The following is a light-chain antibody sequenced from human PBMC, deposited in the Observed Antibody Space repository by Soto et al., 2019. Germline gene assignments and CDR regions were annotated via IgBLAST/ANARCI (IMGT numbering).Light chain of an antibody. V-gene: IGLV2-14*03. CDR2: DII. J-gene: IGLJ1*01. Sequence: QSVLTQPASVSGSPGQSITISCTGTSSDVGAYIFVSWYQQHPGKAPKLMIYDIINRPSGVSNRFYGSKSGNTASLTISGLPAEDEADYYCFSFTTSSSYVLGTGTKVTVL. CDR3: FSFTTSSSYV. CDR1: SSDVGAYIF.